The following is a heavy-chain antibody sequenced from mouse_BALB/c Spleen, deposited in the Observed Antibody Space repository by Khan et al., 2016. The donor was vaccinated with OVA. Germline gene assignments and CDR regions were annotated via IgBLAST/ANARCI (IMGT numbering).Heavy chain of an antibody. J-gene: IGHJ2*01. Sequence: QIQLVQSGAELAKPGPSVKMSCKASGYTFSTYWMHWVKQRPGQGLEWMGYINPTSGYTDYNENFKDKATLSADTSSSTAYMQLSSLTSEDSAVYYCERDRIDYWGQGTTLTVSS. CDR2: INPTSGYT. CDR1: GYTFSTYW. V-gene: IGHV1-7*01. CDR3: ERDRIDY.